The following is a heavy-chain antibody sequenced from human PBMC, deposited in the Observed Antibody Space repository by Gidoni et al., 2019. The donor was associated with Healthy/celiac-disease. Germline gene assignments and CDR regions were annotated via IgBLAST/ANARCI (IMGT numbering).Heavy chain of an antibody. CDR2: ISYDGSNK. J-gene: IGHJ4*02. CDR3: ARDREAVAGTLDY. D-gene: IGHD6-19*01. CDR1: GFNFSSYA. V-gene: IGHV3-30-3*01. Sequence: QVQLVESGGGGVQHGGSLGLSCAASGFNFSSYAMHWVREAPGKGLECVAVISYDGSNKYYVDSVKGRFTISRDNSKNTLYLQMNSLRAEDTAVYYCARDREAVAGTLDYWGQGTLVTVSS.